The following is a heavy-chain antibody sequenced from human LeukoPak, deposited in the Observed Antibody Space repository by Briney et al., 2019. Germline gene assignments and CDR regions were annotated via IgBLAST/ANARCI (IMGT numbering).Heavy chain of an antibody. D-gene: IGHD3-10*01. J-gene: IGHJ5*02. Sequence: PSETLSLTCTVSGGSISSYYWSWIRQPAGKGLEWIGRIYTSGSTNYNPSLKSRVTMSVDTSKNQFSLKLSSVTAADTAVYYCARDNFVRGVIIHSWFDPWGQGTMVTVSS. CDR1: GGSISSYY. V-gene: IGHV4-4*07. CDR3: ARDNFVRGVIIHSWFDP. CDR2: IYTSGST.